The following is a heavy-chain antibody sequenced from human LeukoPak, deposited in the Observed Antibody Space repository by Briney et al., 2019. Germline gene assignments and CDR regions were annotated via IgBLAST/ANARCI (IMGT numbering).Heavy chain of an antibody. Sequence: PGGSLRLSCAASGFTFSCYAMRWVRQAPGKGLAWVSVISGGGGSTYYADSVKGRFTISRDDSKNTLYLQMNSLRAEDTAVYYCAKAGNWAFDYWGQGTLVTVSS. D-gene: IGHD7-27*01. J-gene: IGHJ4*02. CDR1: GFTFSCYA. CDR2: ISGGGGST. V-gene: IGHV3-23*01. CDR3: AKAGNWAFDY.